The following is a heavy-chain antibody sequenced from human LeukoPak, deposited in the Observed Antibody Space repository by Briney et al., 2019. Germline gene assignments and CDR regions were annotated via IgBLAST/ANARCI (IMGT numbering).Heavy chain of an antibody. J-gene: IGHJ4*02. CDR3: ITDQGLTMIRGVLVS. CDR2: IKSKGDGETT. CDR1: GVTFRNAW. V-gene: IGHV3-15*01. Sequence: GGSLTLSCVASGVTFRNAWMSWFRQVPGKGLEWVGLIKSKGDGETTDFAARMKGRFSMSRDDSESTVYLQMYSLKDEDTAVYYCITDQGLTMIRGVLVSWGQGVLVTVS. D-gene: IGHD3-10*01.